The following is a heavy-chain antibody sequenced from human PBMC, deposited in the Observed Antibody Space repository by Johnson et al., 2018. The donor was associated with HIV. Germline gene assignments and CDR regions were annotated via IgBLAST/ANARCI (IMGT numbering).Heavy chain of an antibody. Sequence: VQLVESGGGLVQRGGSLRLSCEASGFTLGSYDLHWVRLAAGKGLEWVSEIDSDGETYYPASVKGRFTTSRENYKNSFYLHMNSLRAGDTAVYYCARRSITSDGFDIWGQGTMVTVSS. J-gene: IGHJ3*02. CDR2: IDSDGET. D-gene: IGHD2-2*01. V-gene: IGHV3-13*01. CDR1: GFTLGSYD. CDR3: ARRSITSDGFDI.